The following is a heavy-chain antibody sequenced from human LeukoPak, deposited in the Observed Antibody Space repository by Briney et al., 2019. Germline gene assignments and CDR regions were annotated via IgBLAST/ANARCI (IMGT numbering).Heavy chain of an antibody. Sequence: GGSLRLSCAASGFTFSSYSMNWVRQAPGKGLEWVSSISSSSSYIYYADSVKGRFTISRDNAKNSLYLQMNSLRAEDTAVYYRARTYGDWEGWFDPWGQGTLVTVSS. CDR3: ARTYGDWEGWFDP. D-gene: IGHD4-17*01. J-gene: IGHJ5*02. CDR2: ISSSSSYI. CDR1: GFTFSSYS. V-gene: IGHV3-21*01.